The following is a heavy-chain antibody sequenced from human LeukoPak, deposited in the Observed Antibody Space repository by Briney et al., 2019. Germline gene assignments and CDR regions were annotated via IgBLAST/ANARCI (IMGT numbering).Heavy chain of an antibody. CDR1: GFTVTTTF. CDR2: IHIDGDT. V-gene: IGHV3-66*01. J-gene: IGHJ4*02. Sequence: GGSLRLSCAASGFTVTTTFMHWVRQAPGKGLEWVSDIHIDGDTHSADSVTGRFTISRDNSKNTLYLQMNSLRAEDTAVYYCAAHGFSGSDYWGQGTLVTVSS. D-gene: IGHD1-26*01. CDR3: AAHGFSGSDY.